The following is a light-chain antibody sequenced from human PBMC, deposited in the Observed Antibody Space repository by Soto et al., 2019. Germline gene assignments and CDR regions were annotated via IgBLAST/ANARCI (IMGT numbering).Light chain of an antibody. Sequence: QSVLTQPPSASGTPGQRVTISCSGSRSDIGSNYVYWYQHLPGMAPKLLIFGDTNRRPGVPDRFSGSKSGTSASLAITGLQSEDEAEYLCQSFDRDLNGYVFGSGTKLTVL. CDR2: GDT. V-gene: IGLV1-47*02. J-gene: IGLJ1*01. CDR3: QSFDRDLNGYV. CDR1: RSDIGSNY.